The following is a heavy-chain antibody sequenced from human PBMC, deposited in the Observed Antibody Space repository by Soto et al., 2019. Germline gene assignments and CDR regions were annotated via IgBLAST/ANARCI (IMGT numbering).Heavy chain of an antibody. J-gene: IGHJ3*02. D-gene: IGHD5-12*01. CDR3: ARGVAPHLAAFDI. CDR1: GGSFSGYY. CDR2: INHSGST. Sequence: ASETLSLTCAVYGGSFSGYYWSWIRQPPGKGLEWIGEINHSGSTNYNPSLKSRVTISVDTSKNQFSLKLSSVTAADTAVYYCARGVAPHLAAFDIWGQGTMVTVSS. V-gene: IGHV4-34*01.